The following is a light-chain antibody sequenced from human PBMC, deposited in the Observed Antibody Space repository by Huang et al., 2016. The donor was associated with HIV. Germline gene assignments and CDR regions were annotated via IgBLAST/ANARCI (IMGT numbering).Light chain of an antibody. J-gene: IGKJ1*01. Sequence: DIQMTQSPPSLSASVGDRVTFTCRADQNIAKSLNWYQQKPGKAPKLLIYTASILESGVPSRFSGSGSGSHFTLNITNLKPEDFATYYCQQSFTVRRTFG. CDR2: TAS. CDR3: QQSFTVRRT. V-gene: IGKV1-39*01. CDR1: QNIAKS.